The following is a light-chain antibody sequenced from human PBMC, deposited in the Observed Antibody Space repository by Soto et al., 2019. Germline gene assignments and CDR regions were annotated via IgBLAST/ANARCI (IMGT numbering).Light chain of an antibody. CDR1: SSNIGAGYD. J-gene: IGLJ1*01. Sequence: QSVLTQPPSVSGAPGQRVTISCSGTSSNIGAGYDVHWYRQLPGTAPKLLIYANNNRPSGVPDRFSGSKSGTSASLAITGLQPGDEADYYCNSFTSSSTYVFGTGTKVT. CDR2: ANN. CDR3: NSFTSSSTYV. V-gene: IGLV1-40*01.